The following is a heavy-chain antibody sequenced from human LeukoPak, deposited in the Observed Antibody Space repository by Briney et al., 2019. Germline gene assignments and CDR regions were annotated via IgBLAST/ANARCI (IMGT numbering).Heavy chain of an antibody. CDR3: ARVPTGTINYFDY. Sequence: GGSLRLSCTASGFTFSNYGMHWVRQAPGKGLEWVAIIWYDGSNKYYADSVKGRFTISRDNSKNTLYPQMNSLRAEDTAVYYCARVPTGTINYFDYWGQGTLVTVSS. CDR2: IWYDGSNK. CDR1: GFTFSNYG. J-gene: IGHJ4*02. V-gene: IGHV3-33*01.